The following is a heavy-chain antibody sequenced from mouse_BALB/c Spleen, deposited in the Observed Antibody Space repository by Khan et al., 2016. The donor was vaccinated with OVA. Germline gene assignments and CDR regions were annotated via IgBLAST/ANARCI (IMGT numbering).Heavy chain of an antibody. Sequence: ESGPGLVKPSQSLSLTCTVTGYSITSDYAWNWIRQFPGNKLEWMGYISYSGRTSYNPSLKSRISITRDTSKNQFFLQLNSVTTEDTATYYGARSGTITTVVATDFDYWGQGTTLTVSS. D-gene: IGHD1-1*01. CDR2: ISYSGRT. J-gene: IGHJ2*01. V-gene: IGHV3-2*02. CDR3: ARSGTITTVVATDFDY. CDR1: GYSITSDYA.